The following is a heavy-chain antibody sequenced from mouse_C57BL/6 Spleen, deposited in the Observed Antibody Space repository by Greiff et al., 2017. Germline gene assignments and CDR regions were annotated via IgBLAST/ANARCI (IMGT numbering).Heavy chain of an antibody. J-gene: IGHJ1*03. Sequence: VQLQQSGPELVKPGASVKISCKASGYSFTSYYIHWVKQRPGQGLEWIGWIYPGSGNTKYNEKFKGKATLTADTSSSTAYMQLSSLTSEDSAVYYCARSTTVVARDWYFGGWGTGITVT. D-gene: IGHD1-1*01. CDR1: GYSFTSYY. CDR3: ARSTTVVARDWYFGG. CDR2: IYPGSGNT. V-gene: IGHV1-66*01.